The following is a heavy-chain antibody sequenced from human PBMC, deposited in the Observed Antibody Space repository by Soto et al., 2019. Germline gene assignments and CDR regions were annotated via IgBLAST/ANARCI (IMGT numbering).Heavy chain of an antibody. D-gene: IGHD7-27*01. J-gene: IGHJ4*02. CDR3: ARGPAGDKVDY. CDR2: VYNIGST. V-gene: IGHV4-30-4*01. Sequence: QVQLQESGPGLVEPSQTLSLTCTVSGGSISSGGYFWSWIRQPPGKGLEWIGHVYNIGSTYSIPSLTSRVTISVDTSKNQFSLRLSFVTAADTAVYYCARGPAGDKVDYWGQGTLVTVSS. CDR1: GGSISSGGYF.